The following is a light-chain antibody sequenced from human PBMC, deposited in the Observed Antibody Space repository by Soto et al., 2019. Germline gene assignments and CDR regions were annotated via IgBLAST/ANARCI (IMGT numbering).Light chain of an antibody. V-gene: IGKV3-20*01. CDR2: GAS. J-gene: IGKJ1*01. CDR1: QSLSSSF. Sequence: EIVLTQSPGTLSLSPGQRATLSFRASQSLSSSFLAWYQQKPGQAPRLLIYGASSRAAGVPDRFSGSWSGTDFTLTISSLEPEDFAVYFCHQFATSRTFGQGTKVDIK. CDR3: HQFATSRT.